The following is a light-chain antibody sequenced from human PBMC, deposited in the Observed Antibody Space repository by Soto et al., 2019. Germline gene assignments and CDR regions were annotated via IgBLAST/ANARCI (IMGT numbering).Light chain of an antibody. CDR1: QGINIW. CDR2: TSS. Sequence: IQITQPPSTLSASLGDRVTITCRASQGINIWLAWYQQKPERAPKLLIATSSTLERVVPSRFTGSCSGTEFTLTINIQPPDDFASYYCQHYSVYWTFGQGTKVDIK. J-gene: IGKJ1*01. CDR3: QHYSVYWT. V-gene: IGKV1-5*03.